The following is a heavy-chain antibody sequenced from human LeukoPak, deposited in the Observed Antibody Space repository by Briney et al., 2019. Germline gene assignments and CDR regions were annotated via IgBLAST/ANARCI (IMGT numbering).Heavy chain of an antibody. CDR2: IISSSSYI. D-gene: IGHD5-24*01. J-gene: IGHJ5*02. V-gene: IGHV3-21*01. CDR1: GFTFSSYS. Sequence: NSGGPLRLSCAASGFTFSSYSINGVRQAPGKGLKGDSSIISSSSYIYYADSVKGRFTISRDNAKNSLYLQMNSLRAEDTAVYYCARVPSRREGSWLLGYHWRQGTLVTVSS. CDR3: ARVPSRREGSWLLGYH.